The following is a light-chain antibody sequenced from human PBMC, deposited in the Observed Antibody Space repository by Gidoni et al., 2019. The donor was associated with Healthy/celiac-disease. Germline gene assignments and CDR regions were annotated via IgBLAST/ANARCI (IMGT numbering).Light chain of an antibody. J-gene: IGKJ3*01. V-gene: IGKV1-39*01. Sequence: DIQMTQSPSSLSASVGDRVTITWRASHSISSYLNWYQQKPGKAPKLLIYAASSLQSGVPSRFSGSGSGTDFTLTIRSLQPEDFATCYCQLSYRTPFTFGPXTKVDIK. CDR1: HSISSY. CDR3: QLSYRTPFT. CDR2: AAS.